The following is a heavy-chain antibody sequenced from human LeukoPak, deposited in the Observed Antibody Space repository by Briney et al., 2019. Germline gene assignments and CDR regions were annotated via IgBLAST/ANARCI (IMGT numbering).Heavy chain of an antibody. J-gene: IGHJ4*02. V-gene: IGHV1-69*13. CDR1: GGTFSSYA. Sequence: SVKVSCKASGGTFSSYAISWVRQAPGQGLEWMGGIIPIFGTANYAQKFQGRVTITADESTSTAYMELSSPRSEDTAVYYCARDGLHYYDSSGYTIFDYWGQGTLVTVSS. CDR3: ARDGLHYYDSSGYTIFDY. CDR2: IIPIFGTA. D-gene: IGHD3-22*01.